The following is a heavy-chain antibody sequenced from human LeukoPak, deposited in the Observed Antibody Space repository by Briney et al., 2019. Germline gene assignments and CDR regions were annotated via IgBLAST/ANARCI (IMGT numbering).Heavy chain of an antibody. J-gene: IGHJ4*02. CDR1: GFTFSSYW. D-gene: IGHD3-3*01. V-gene: IGHV3-74*01. CDR2: INSDGSSS. CDR3: ARVGSGYYPDY. Sequence: GWSLRLSCAASGFTFSSYWMHWVRQAPGKGLVWVSRINSDGSSSSYADSVKGRFTISRDNAKNTLYLQMNSLRAEDTAVYYCARVGSGYYPDYWGQGTLVTVSS.